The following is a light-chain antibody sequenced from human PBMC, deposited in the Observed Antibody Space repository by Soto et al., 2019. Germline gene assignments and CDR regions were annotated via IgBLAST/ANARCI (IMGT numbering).Light chain of an antibody. CDR3: QQYGSSIT. CDR1: QSVSSY. CDR2: DAS. V-gene: IGKV3-11*01. Sequence: EIVLTQSPATLSLSPGERATLSCRASQSVSSYLAWYQQKPGQAPRLLIYDASNRATGISARFSGSGSGTDFTLTISRLEPEDFAVYYCQQYGSSITFGQGTRLEIK. J-gene: IGKJ5*01.